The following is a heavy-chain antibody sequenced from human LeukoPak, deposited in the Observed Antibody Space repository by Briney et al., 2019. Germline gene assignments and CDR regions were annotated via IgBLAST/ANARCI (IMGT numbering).Heavy chain of an antibody. J-gene: IGHJ4*02. Sequence: SETLSLTCTVSGGSINSYYWSWIRQPPGKGLEWIGYIYYSGSTNYNPFLKSRVTISVDTSKNQFSLKLSSVTAADTAVYYCARDMWSSGWYYFDYWGQGTLVTVSS. V-gene: IGHV4-59*12. CDR2: IYYSGST. CDR1: GGSINSYY. D-gene: IGHD6-19*01. CDR3: ARDMWSSGWYYFDY.